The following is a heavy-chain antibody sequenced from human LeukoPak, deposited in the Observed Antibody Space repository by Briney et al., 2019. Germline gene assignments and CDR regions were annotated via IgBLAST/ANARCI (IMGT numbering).Heavy chain of an antibody. Sequence: GASVKVSCKASGYTFTGYYMHWVRQAPGQGLEWMGWINPNSGGTNYAQKFQGRVTMTRDTSISTAYMELSRLRSDDTAVYYCARDLLSYYYDSSGPYWGQGTLVTVSS. CDR3: ARDLLSYYYDSSGPY. CDR1: GYTFTGYY. J-gene: IGHJ4*02. D-gene: IGHD3-22*01. CDR2: INPNSGGT. V-gene: IGHV1-2*02.